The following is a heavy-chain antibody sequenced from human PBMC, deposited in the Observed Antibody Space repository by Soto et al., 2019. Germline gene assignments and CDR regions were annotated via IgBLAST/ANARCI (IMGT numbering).Heavy chain of an antibody. J-gene: IGHJ6*02. CDR1: GGSISGYY. D-gene: IGHD1-26*01. Sequence: SETLSVTCTVSGGSISGYYWSCIRKPPGKGLEWIGYIYYSGSTNYNPSLKSRVTISVDTSKNQFSLKLSSVTAADTAVYYFARSGSGSYYYYCMDVWGQGPTVTVSS. CDR2: IYYSGST. CDR3: ARSGSGSYYYYCMDV. V-gene: IGHV4-59*01.